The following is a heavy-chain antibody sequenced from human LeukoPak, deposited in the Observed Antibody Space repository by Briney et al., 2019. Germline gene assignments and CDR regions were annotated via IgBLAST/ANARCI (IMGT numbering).Heavy chain of an antibody. Sequence: SETLSLTCTVSGGSISSSSYYWGWIRQPPGKGLEWIGSIYYSGSTYYNPSLKSRLTISVDTSKNQLSLRLSSVTAADTAVYYCATPRRGYCSSTSCPHDAFDIWGQGTMVTVSS. V-gene: IGHV4-39*01. CDR1: GGSISSSSYY. CDR2: IYYSGST. CDR3: ATPRRGYCSSTSCPHDAFDI. J-gene: IGHJ3*02. D-gene: IGHD2-2*01.